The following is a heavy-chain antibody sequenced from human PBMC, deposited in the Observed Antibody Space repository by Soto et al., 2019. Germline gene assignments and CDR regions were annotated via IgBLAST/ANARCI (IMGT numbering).Heavy chain of an antibody. J-gene: IGHJ4*02. CDR1: GGSISSSSYY. D-gene: IGHD3-3*01. Sequence: PSETLSLTCTVSGGSISSSSYYWGWIRQPPGKGLEWIGSIYYSGSTYYNPSLKSRVTISVDTSKNQFSLKLSSVTAADTAVYYCASLPAYYDFWSGYYTGFDYWAQGTLVTVSS. CDR2: IYYSGST. CDR3: ASLPAYYDFWSGYYTGFDY. V-gene: IGHV4-39*01.